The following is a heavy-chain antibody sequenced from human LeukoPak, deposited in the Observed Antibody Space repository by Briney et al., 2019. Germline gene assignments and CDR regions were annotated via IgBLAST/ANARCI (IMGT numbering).Heavy chain of an antibody. CDR1: GGSISSGSYY. Sequence: SQTLSLTCTVSGGSISSGSYYWSWIRQPAGKGLERIGRIYTSGSTNYNPSLKSRVTISVDTSKNQFSLKLSSVTAADTAVYYCASTGIAAAGSDYWGQGTLVTVSS. V-gene: IGHV4-61*02. D-gene: IGHD6-13*01. CDR3: ASTGIAAAGSDY. J-gene: IGHJ4*02. CDR2: IYTSGST.